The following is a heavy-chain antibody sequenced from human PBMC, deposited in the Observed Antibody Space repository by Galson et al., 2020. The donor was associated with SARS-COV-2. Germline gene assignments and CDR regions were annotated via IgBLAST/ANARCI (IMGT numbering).Heavy chain of an antibody. CDR3: ARSQGGVRVPPNILPPAPPPSRHYSYMDV. V-gene: IGHV1-69*10. CDR1: GGPFSAYA. Sequence: SVKVSCTASGGPFSAYAISWVRQAPGQGLAWMGGIIPMLGIPNYPQKFQGRVTISADKSTSTAYMELSSLRSADTAIYYCARSQGGVRVPPNILPPAPPPSRHYSYMDVWGRWATVTVSS. D-gene: IGHD3-10*01. CDR2: IIPMLGIP. J-gene: IGHJ6*03.